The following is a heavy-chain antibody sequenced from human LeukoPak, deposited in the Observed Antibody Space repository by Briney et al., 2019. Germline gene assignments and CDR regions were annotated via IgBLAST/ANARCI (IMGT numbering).Heavy chain of an antibody. CDR2: ITGSGGDT. D-gene: IGHD6-19*01. CDR1: GFTFSDYT. J-gene: IGHJ4*02. V-gene: IGHV3-23*01. Sequence: GGSLRLSCAASGFTFSDYTMTWVRQAPGKGLEGVSSITGSGGDTYYADSVKGRFTISRDNSKNTLYVQMISLGAEDTAVYYCARGVSGWPYYLDYWGQGALVTVSS. CDR3: ARGVSGWPYYLDY.